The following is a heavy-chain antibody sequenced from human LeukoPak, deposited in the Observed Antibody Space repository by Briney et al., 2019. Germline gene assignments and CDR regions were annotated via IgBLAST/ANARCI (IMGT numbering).Heavy chain of an antibody. D-gene: IGHD6-13*01. V-gene: IGHV3-48*02. CDR2: ISSSSSTI. CDR3: ARDDDSSSWRNWFDP. CDR1: GFTFSSYS. Sequence: GGSLRLSCAASGFTFSSYSMNWVRQAPGKGLEWVSYISSSSSTIYYADPVKGRFTISRDNAKNSLYLQMNSLRDEDTAVYYCARDDDSSSWRNWFDPWGQGTLVTVSS. J-gene: IGHJ5*02.